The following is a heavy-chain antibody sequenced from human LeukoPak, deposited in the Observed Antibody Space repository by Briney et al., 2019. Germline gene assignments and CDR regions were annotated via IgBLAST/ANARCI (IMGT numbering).Heavy chain of an antibody. CDR2: ISGSGGST. CDR1: GFTFSSYA. CDR3: AKVLPPAPPVTTILGLGAFDI. Sequence: GGSLRLSCAASGFTFSSYAMSWVRQAPGKGLEWVSAISGSGGSTYYAGSVKGRFTISRDNSKNTLYLQMNSLRAEDTAVYYCAKVLPPAPPVTTILGLGAFDIWGQGTMVTVSS. V-gene: IGHV3-23*01. J-gene: IGHJ3*02. D-gene: IGHD5-12*01.